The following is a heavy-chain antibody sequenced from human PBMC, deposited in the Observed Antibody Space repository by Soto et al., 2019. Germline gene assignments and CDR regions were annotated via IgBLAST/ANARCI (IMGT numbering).Heavy chain of an antibody. J-gene: IGHJ4*02. CDR1: GFTFDEYA. CDR3: AKDMECSGASCYSRFDS. D-gene: IGHD2-15*01. CDR2: ISWNSGSL. V-gene: IGHV3-9*01. Sequence: PGGSLRLSCVASGFTFDEYAMHWVRQAPGRGLEWVSGISWNSGSLGYGDSVEGRFTVSRDNAKSSLHLQMNSLRAEDTASYYCAKDMECSGASCYSRFDSWGQGPPVTVS.